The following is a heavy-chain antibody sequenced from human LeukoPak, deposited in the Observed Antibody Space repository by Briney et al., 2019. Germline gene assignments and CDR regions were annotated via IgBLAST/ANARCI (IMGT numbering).Heavy chain of an antibody. CDR3: ARAGVVGATTSDYYYYGTDV. D-gene: IGHD1-26*01. CDR2: ISAYNGNT. CDR1: GYTFTSYG. Sequence: PSASVKVSCKASGYTFTSYGISWVRQAPGQGLEWMGWISAYNGNTNYAQKLQGRVTMTTDTSTSTAYMELRSLRSDDTAVYYCARAGVVGATTSDYYYYGTDVWGQGTTVTVSS. V-gene: IGHV1-18*01. J-gene: IGHJ6*02.